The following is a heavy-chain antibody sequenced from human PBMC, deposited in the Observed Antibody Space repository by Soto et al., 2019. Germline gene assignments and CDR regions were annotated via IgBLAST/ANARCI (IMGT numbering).Heavy chain of an antibody. D-gene: IGHD3-3*01. CDR1: GGTFSSYA. Sequence: ASVKVSCKASGGTFSSYAISWVRQAPGQGLEWMGGIIPIFGTANYAQKFQGRVTITADESTSTAYMELSSLRSEDTAVYYCASPSVNDFLYYYYYGMDVWGQGTTVTVSS. CDR2: IIPIFGTA. J-gene: IGHJ6*02. CDR3: ASPSVNDFLYYYYYGMDV. V-gene: IGHV1-69*13.